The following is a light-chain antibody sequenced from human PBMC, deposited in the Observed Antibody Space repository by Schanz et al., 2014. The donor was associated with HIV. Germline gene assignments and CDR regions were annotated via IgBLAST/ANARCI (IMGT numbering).Light chain of an antibody. CDR1: AFNIGQNY. CDR2: VNH. J-gene: IGLJ3*02. V-gene: IGLV1-51*01. Sequence: QSVLTQPPSMSAAPGQRVTISCAGSAFNIGQNYVSWFQQFPGTAPKLLIYVNHQRPSDIPDRFSGSKTGTSATLAIVGLQTGDEADYYCGTWDSSLRAVVFGGGTKLTVL. CDR3: GTWDSSLRAVV.